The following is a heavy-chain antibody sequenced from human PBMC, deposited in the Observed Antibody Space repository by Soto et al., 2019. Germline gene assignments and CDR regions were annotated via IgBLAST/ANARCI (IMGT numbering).Heavy chain of an antibody. CDR1: GFSFSTYG. D-gene: IGHD3-9*01. CDR3: AKEAHTAINEGFDY. Sequence: QVQLVESGGGVIQPGRSLRLSCAASGFSFSTYGMHWVRQAPGKGLEWVAVIWYDGSRREYADSVKGRFTISRDNSKKTLYLQVNSLRDEDTAVYYCAKEAHTAINEGFDYWGLGTLVTVSS. V-gene: IGHV3-33*03. J-gene: IGHJ4*02. CDR2: IWYDGSRR.